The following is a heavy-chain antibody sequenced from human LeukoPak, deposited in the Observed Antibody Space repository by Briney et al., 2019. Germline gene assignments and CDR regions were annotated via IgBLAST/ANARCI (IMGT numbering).Heavy chain of an antibody. CDR1: GGSISSGSYY. Sequence: KPSQTLSLTCTVSGGSISSGSYYWSWIRQPAGKGLEWIGRIYTSGSTYYNPSLKSRVTISVDTSKNQFSLKLSSVTAADTAVYYCAREGGYCSGGSCRNWFDPWGQGTLVTVSS. J-gene: IGHJ5*02. CDR2: IYTSGST. D-gene: IGHD2-15*01. CDR3: AREGGYCSGGSCRNWFDP. V-gene: IGHV4-61*02.